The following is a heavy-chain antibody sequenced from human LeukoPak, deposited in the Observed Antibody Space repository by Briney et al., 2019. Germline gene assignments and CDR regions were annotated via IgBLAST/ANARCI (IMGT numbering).Heavy chain of an antibody. J-gene: IGHJ4*02. CDR3: SRNGLVDFDY. CDR2: IRRRAYGGAA. Sequence: GGSLRLSCTTSGFAFDDFAMSWVRQPAGKGLELVGFIRRRAYGGAAEYAASVKGRFIISRDDSKGIAYVQMNGLKTEDTAVYYCSRNGLVDFDYWGQGSRVIVSP. CDR1: GFAFDDFA. V-gene: IGHV3-49*04.